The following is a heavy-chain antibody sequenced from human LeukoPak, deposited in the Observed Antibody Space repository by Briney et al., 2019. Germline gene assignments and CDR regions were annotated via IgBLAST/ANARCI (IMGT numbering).Heavy chain of an antibody. Sequence: GGSLRLSCAASAFTVSGYTVNWVRQAPGKGLEWISSIRSRNNYITYAASVEGRFTISRDNTKNTLYLQMNSLRAEDTAVYYCAKDTVHGDYPSSVDYWGQGTLVTVSS. D-gene: IGHD4-17*01. CDR2: IRSRNNYI. CDR1: AFTVSGYT. J-gene: IGHJ4*02. CDR3: AKDTVHGDYPSSVDY. V-gene: IGHV3-21*04.